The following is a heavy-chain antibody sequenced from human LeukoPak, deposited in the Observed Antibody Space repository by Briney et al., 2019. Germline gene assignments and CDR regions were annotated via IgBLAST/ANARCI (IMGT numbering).Heavy chain of an antibody. D-gene: IGHD4-23*01. V-gene: IGHV1-8*01. CDR3: ARVADYGGNSAPNWFDP. Sequence: ASVKVSCKASGYTFTSYDINWVRQATGQGLEWMGWMNPNSGNTGYAQKYQGRVTMTSNTSISKAYMELSSLRAEDTAVYYCARVADYGGNSAPNWFDPWGQGTLVTVSS. CDR1: GYTFTSYD. J-gene: IGHJ5*02. CDR2: MNPNSGNT.